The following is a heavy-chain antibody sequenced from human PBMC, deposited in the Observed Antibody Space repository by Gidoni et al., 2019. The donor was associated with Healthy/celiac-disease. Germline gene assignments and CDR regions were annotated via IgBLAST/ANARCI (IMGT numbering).Heavy chain of an antibody. J-gene: IGHJ6*03. CDR3: ARGGIVGALHYYYYYMDV. CDR1: GGTFSSYA. V-gene: IGHV1-69*04. CDR2: IIPILGIA. Sequence: QVQLVQSGAEVKKPGSSVKVSCKASGGTFSSYAISWVRQAPGQGLEWMGRIIPILGIANYEQKFQGRVTITADKSTSTAYMELSSLRSEDTAVYYCARGGIVGALHYYYYYMDVWGKGTTVTVSS. D-gene: IGHD1-26*01.